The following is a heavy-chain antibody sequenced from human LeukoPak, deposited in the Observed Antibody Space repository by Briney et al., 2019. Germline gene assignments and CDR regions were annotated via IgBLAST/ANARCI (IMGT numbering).Heavy chain of an antibody. CDR2: INHSGST. V-gene: IGHV4-34*01. J-gene: IGHJ4*02. CDR3: ASTHLYSSSPLGY. D-gene: IGHD6-13*01. Sequence: SETLSLTCAVYGWSFSGYYWSWIRQPPGKGLEWIGEINHSGSTNYNPSLKSRVTISVDTSKNQFSLKLSPVTAADTPVDYCASTHLYSSSPLGYWGQGTLVTVSS. CDR1: GWSFSGYY.